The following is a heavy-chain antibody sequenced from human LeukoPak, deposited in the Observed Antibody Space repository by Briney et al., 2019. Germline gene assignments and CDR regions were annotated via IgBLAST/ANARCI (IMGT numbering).Heavy chain of an antibody. CDR1: GFTFSSYW. Sequence: PGGSLRLSCAASGFTFSSYWMSWVRQAPGKWLEWVANIKQDGSEKYYVDSVKGRFTISRDNAKNSLYLQMNSLRAEDTAVYYCANQLGYCSSTSCYKVYWGQGTLVTVSS. V-gene: IGHV3-7*01. CDR3: ANQLGYCSSTSCYKVY. J-gene: IGHJ4*02. CDR2: IKQDGSEK. D-gene: IGHD2-2*02.